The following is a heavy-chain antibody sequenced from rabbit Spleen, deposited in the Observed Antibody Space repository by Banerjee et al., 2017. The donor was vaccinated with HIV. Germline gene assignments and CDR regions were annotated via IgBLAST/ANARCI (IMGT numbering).Heavy chain of an antibody. J-gene: IGHJ6*01. Sequence: QSLEESGGDLVKPGASLTLTCIASGVSFSGSSYMCWVRQAPGKGLEWIACINTATGKAVYASWAKGRFTISKTSSTTVTLQMTSLTVADTATYFCARDTGTSFSTYGMDLWGPGTLVTVS. CDR2: INTATGKA. CDR3: ARDTGTSFSTYGMDL. CDR1: GVSFSGSSY. V-gene: IGHV1S40*01. D-gene: IGHD7-1*01.